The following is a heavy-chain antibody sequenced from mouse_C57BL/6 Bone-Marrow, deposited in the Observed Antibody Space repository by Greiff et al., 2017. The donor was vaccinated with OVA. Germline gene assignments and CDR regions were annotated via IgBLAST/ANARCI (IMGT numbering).Heavy chain of an antibody. V-gene: IGHV1-74*01. CDR1: GYTFTSYW. D-gene: IGHD2-3*01. Sequence: VQLQQPGAELVKPGASVKVSCKASGYTFTSYWMHWVKQRPGQGLEWIGRIHPSDSDTNYNQKFKGKATLTVDTSSSTAYMTLSSLTSEDSAVYYCAICVYDGYSPHWYFDVWGTGTTVTVSS. J-gene: IGHJ1*03. CDR2: IHPSDSDT. CDR3: AICVYDGYSPHWYFDV.